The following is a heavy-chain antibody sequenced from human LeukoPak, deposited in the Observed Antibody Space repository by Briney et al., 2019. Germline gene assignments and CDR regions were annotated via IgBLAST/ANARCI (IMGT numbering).Heavy chain of an antibody. Sequence: ASVKVPCKASGYTFTGYYMHWVRQVPGQGLEWMGRINPNSGGTNYAQKFQGRVTMTRDTSISTAYMELSRLRSDDTAVYYCAREIYYYGSGSYYNRPYDYWGQGTLVTVSS. CDR1: GYTFTGYY. V-gene: IGHV1-2*06. J-gene: IGHJ4*02. D-gene: IGHD3-10*01. CDR3: AREIYYYGSGSYYNRPYDY. CDR2: INPNSGGT.